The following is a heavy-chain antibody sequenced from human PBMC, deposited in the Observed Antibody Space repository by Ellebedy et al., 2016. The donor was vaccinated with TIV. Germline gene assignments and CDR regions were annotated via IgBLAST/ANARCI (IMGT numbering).Heavy chain of an antibody. D-gene: IGHD4-11*01. CDR2: IYYSGST. V-gene: IGHV4-59*01. CDR1: GGSFSGYY. J-gene: IGHJ5*02. CDR3: ASLRHDYSTFNWFDP. Sequence: MPSETLSLTCAVYGGSFSGYYWSWIRQPPGKGLEWIGYIYYSGSTNYNPSLKSRVTISVDTSKNQFSLKLSPVTAADTAVYYCASLRHDYSTFNWFDPWGQGTLVTVSS.